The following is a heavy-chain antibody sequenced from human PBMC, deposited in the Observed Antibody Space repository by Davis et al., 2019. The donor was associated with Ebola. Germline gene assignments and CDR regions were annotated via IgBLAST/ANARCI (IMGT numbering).Heavy chain of an antibody. D-gene: IGHD2-2*01. CDR1: GGSVSSGSYY. CDR2: IYYSGST. V-gene: IGHV4-61*01. CDR3: ARAGGIVVVPAAIRAYYGMDV. Sequence: SETLSLTCTVSGGSVSSGSYYWSWIRQPPGKGLEWIGYIYYSGSTNYNPSLKSRVTISVDTSKNQFSLKLSSVTAADTAVYYCARAGGIVVVPAAIRAYYGMDVWGQGTTVTVSS. J-gene: IGHJ6*02.